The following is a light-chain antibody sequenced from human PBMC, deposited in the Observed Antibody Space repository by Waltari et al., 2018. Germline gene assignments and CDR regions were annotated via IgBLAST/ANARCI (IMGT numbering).Light chain of an antibody. CDR1: GSTIGAGYD. CDR3: QSYDTSLTVV. Sequence: QSVLTQPPSVSGAPGQTVTISCTGSGSTIGAGYDFHWYQQVPRAAPKLLIYGSTSRPLGVPDRFFGSTSGTSASLAITGLQAEDEAVYYCQSYDTSLTVVFGGGTKLTVL. J-gene: IGLJ3*02. CDR2: GST. V-gene: IGLV1-40*01.